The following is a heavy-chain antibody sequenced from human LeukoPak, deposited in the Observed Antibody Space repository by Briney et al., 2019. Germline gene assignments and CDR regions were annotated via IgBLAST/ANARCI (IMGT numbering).Heavy chain of an antibody. CDR3: ARDMTGWATDAFDI. D-gene: IGHD3-9*01. CDR2: IIPIFGTA. CDR1: GYTFTGYY. V-gene: IGHV1-69*05. Sequence: SVKVSCKASGYTFTGYYMHWVRQAPGQGLEWMGRIIPIFGTANYAQKFQGRVTITTDESTSTAYMELSSLRSEDTAVYYCARDMTGWATDAFDIWGQGTMLTVSS. J-gene: IGHJ3*02.